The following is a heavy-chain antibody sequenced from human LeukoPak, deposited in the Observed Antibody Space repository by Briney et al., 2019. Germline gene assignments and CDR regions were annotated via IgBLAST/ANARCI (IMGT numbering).Heavy chain of an antibody. D-gene: IGHD2-8*01. CDR1: GFTFSSYA. V-gene: IGHV3-23*01. Sequence: KSGGSLRLSCAASGFTFSSYAMSWVRQAPGKGLEWVSAVSDSVGSKYYADSVKGRFIISRDNSKNTLYLQMNSLRAEDTAVYYCAKELDNGGSRWDYWGQGTLVTVSS. J-gene: IGHJ4*02. CDR2: VSDSVGSK. CDR3: AKELDNGGSRWDY.